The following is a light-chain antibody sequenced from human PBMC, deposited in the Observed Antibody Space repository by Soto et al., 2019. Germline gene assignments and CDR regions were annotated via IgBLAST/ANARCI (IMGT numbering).Light chain of an antibody. J-gene: IGKJ1*01. CDR3: QQYNNWPRT. CDR1: QSVSSN. V-gene: IGKV3-15*01. Sequence: EIVMTQSPDSLSVSPGERATLSCRASQSVSSNFAWYQQKPGQAPRLLIYGASTGTTGGPARFSGSGSGTDFPLTISSLQSEDFAVYYCQQYNNWPRTFGQGTKVEIK. CDR2: GAS.